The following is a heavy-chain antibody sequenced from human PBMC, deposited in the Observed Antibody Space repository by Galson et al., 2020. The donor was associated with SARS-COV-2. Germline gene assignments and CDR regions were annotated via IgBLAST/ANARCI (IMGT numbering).Heavy chain of an antibody. CDR2: ISYDGSNK. CDR3: AREGVGYKLDAFDI. CDR1: GFTFSSYA. D-gene: IGHD5-12*01. J-gene: IGHJ3*02. V-gene: IGHV3-30*01. Sequence: GGSLRLSCAASGFTFSSYAMHWVRQAPGKGLEWVAVISYDGSNKYYAYSVKGRFTISRDNSKNTLYLQMNSLRAEDTAVYYCAREGVGYKLDAFDIWGQGTMVTVSS.